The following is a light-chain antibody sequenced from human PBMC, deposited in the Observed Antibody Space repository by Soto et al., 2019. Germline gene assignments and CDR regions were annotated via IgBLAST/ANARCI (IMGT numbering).Light chain of an antibody. V-gene: IGKV1-9*01. J-gene: IGKJ4*01. Sequence: IQLSQSPSSLSASVGDRVTITCRASQGISSYLAWYQQKPGKAPKLLIYAASTLQSGVPSRFSGSESGSDFTLTISSLQPEDFATYYCQQVNNYPLTFGGGTLVDIK. CDR2: AAS. CDR3: QQVNNYPLT. CDR1: QGISSY.